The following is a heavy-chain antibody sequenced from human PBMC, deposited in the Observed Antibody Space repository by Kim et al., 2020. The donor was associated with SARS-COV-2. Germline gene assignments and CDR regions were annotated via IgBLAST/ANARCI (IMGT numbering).Heavy chain of an antibody. V-gene: IGHV4-4*07. Sequence: TGSTTYNPSLPSRVSMSLDTSKNQFSLELSSVTAADTAVYYCARHDGGFDYWGQGTLVTVSS. J-gene: IGHJ4*02. CDR2: TGST. D-gene: IGHD3-16*01. CDR3: ARHDGGFDY.